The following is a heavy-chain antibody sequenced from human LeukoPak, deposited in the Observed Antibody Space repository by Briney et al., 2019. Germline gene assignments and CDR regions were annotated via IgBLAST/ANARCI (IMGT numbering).Heavy chain of an antibody. J-gene: IGHJ4*02. D-gene: IGHD3-22*01. CDR3: ARDSGISGGYRGWYFDY. CDR1: GFTFSSYG. CDR2: ISYDGTNK. V-gene: IGHV3-30*03. Sequence: GGSLRLSCAASGFTFSSYGMHWVRQAPGKGLEWVAVISYDGTNKYYADSVKGRFTISRGNSKNTLYLQMNSLRAEDTAVYYCARDSGISGGYRGWYFDYWGQGTLVTVSS.